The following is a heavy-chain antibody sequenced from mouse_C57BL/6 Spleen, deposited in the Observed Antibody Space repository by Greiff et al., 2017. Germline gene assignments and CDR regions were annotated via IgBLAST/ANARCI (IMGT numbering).Heavy chain of an antibody. V-gene: IGHV1-69*01. CDR3: ARADGYYAY. D-gene: IGHD2-3*01. CDR2: IDPSDSYT. J-gene: IGHJ3*01. Sequence: QVQLQQPGAELVMPGASVKLSCKASGYTFTSYWMHWVKQRPGQGLEWIGEIDPSDSYTNYNQKFQGKSTLTVDKSSSTAYMQLSSLTSEDSAVYYCARADGYYAYWGQGTLVTVSA. CDR1: GYTFTSYW.